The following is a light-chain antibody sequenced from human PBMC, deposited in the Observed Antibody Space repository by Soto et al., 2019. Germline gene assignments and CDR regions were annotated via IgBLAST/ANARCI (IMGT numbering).Light chain of an antibody. CDR1: QSISDT. CDR3: QQYGSSPLIT. Sequence: EIVMTQSPATLSVSPGGRATLSCRASQSISDTLAWYQQKPGQAPKFLIYGVSSRATGIPDRFSGSGSGTDFTLTISRLEPEDFAVYHCQQYGSSPLITFGQGTRLEIK. CDR2: GVS. V-gene: IGKV3-20*01. J-gene: IGKJ5*01.